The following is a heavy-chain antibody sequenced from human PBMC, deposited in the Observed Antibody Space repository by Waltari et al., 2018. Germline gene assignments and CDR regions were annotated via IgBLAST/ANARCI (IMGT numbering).Heavy chain of an antibody. CDR2: INHSGST. CDR1: GGSFSGYY. J-gene: IGHJ4*02. V-gene: IGHV4-34*01. D-gene: IGHD4-4*01. Sequence: QVQLQQWGAGLLKPSETLSLTCAVYGGSFSGYYWSWTRQPPGRGLEWIGEINHSGSTNYNPSLKSRVTISVDTSKNQFSLKLSSVTAADTAVYYCARGLERKSSFYSNSNFDYWGQGTLVTVSS. CDR3: ARGLERKSSFYSNSNFDY.